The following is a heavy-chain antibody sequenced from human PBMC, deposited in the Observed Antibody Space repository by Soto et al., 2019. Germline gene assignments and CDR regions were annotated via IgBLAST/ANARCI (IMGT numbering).Heavy chain of an antibody. CDR3: ARHPERIAEIGWFDP. V-gene: IGHV3-48*01. D-gene: IGHD6-13*01. Sequence: EVQLVESGGGLVQPGGSLRLSCAASGFTFSSYSMNWVRQAPGKGLEWVSYISSSSSTIYYADSVKGRFTISRDNAKNSLYLQMNSRRAEDTAVYYCARHPERIAEIGWFDPWGQGTLVTVSS. CDR2: ISSSSSTI. CDR1: GFTFSSYS. J-gene: IGHJ5*02.